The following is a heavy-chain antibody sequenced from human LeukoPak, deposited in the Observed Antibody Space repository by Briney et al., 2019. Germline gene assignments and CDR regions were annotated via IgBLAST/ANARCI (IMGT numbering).Heavy chain of an antibody. Sequence: GGSLRLSCAAPGFTFSSYAMHWVRQAPGKGLEWVAVISYDGSNKYYADSVKGRFTISRDNSKNTLYLQMNSLRAEDTAVYYCARDACSSTSCKYGMDVWGKGTTVTVSS. CDR3: ARDACSSTSCKYGMDV. J-gene: IGHJ6*04. CDR1: GFTFSSYA. CDR2: ISYDGSNK. V-gene: IGHV3-30*04. D-gene: IGHD2-2*01.